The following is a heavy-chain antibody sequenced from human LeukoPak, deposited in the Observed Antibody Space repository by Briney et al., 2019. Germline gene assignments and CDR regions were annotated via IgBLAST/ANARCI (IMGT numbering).Heavy chain of an antibody. CDR1: GGSFSGYY. V-gene: IGHV4-34*01. D-gene: IGHD3-10*01. J-gene: IGHJ4*02. CDR2: INHSGST. Sequence: SETLSLTCAVYGGSFSGYYWSWIRQPPGKGLEWIGEINHSGSTNYNPSLKSRVTISVDTSKNQFSLKLSSVTAADTAVYYCATRSYYYGSGSYYKRSYFDYWGQGTLVTVSS. CDR3: ATRSYYYGSGSYYKRSYFDY.